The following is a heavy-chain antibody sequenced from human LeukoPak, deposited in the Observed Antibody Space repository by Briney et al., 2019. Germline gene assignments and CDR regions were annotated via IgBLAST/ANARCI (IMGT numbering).Heavy chain of an antibody. CDR3: ASHPEVVVTARDNYFDY. CDR2: IYHSGST. CDR1: GYSISSGYY. V-gene: IGHV4-38-2*02. Sequence: SETLSLTCTVSGYSISSGYYWGWIRQPPGKGLEWIGSIYHSGSTYYNPSLKSRVTISVDTSKNQFSLKLSSVTAADTAVYYCASHPEVVVTARDNYFDYWGQGTLVTVSS. D-gene: IGHD2-21*02. J-gene: IGHJ4*02.